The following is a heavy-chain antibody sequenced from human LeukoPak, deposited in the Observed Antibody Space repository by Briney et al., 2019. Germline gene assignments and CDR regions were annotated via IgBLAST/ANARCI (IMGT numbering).Heavy chain of an antibody. CDR3: ARLSILTGYFDS. Sequence: GESLKISCKGSGYSFTSYWIGWVRQMPGKGLECMGIIYPSDSDRRYSPSFQDQVTFSADKSMNTAYLQWSSLKASDTAIYYCARLSILTGYFDSWGQGTLVTVTS. CDR1: GYSFTSYW. CDR2: IYPSDSDR. V-gene: IGHV5-51*01. J-gene: IGHJ4*02. D-gene: IGHD3-9*01.